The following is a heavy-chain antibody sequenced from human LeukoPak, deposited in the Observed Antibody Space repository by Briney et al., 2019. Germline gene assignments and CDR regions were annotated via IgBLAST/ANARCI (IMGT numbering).Heavy chain of an antibody. CDR1: GDSISSGDYY. CDR2: IYYSGST. V-gene: IGHV4-61*08. D-gene: IGHD5-18*01. CDR3: ARDRNRYGDYYYMDV. J-gene: IGHJ6*03. Sequence: SETLSLTCTVSGDSISSGDYYWSWIRQPLGKGLEWIGYIYYSGSTNYNPSLKSRVTISVDTSKNQFSLKLSSVTAADTAVYYCARDRNRYGDYYYMDVWGKGTTVTISS.